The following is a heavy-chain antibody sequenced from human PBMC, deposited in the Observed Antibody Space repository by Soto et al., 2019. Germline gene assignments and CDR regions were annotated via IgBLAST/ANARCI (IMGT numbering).Heavy chain of an antibody. Sequence: PSETLSLTCCFSGDSIKSDKYYWGWIRQPPGKGLEWIGSIYRGNTYYNPSLQTRVTISLDKSKSQFSLKLNSVTAADSAVYFCARLEGLATISYYFDFWGQGALVTVSS. J-gene: IGHJ4*02. CDR3: ARLEGLATISYYFDF. D-gene: IGHD3-9*01. CDR2: IYRGNT. V-gene: IGHV4-39*01. CDR1: GDSIKSDKYY.